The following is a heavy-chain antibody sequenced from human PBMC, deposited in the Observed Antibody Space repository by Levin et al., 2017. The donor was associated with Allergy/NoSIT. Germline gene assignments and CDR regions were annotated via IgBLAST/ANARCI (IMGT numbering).Heavy chain of an antibody. D-gene: IGHD6-13*01. J-gene: IGHJ4*02. CDR3: ARANWGPRAAAGTYFFDY. V-gene: IGHV3-48*03. CDR2: FGSTESSI. CDR1: GFTFSSYN. Sequence: GESLKISCKASGFTFSSYNMNWVRQAPGKGLEWVSYFGSTESSIYYADSVKGRFTVSRDNAKNSLYLQMDSLRDEDTALYYCARANWGPRAAAGTYFFDYWGQGTLVTVSS.